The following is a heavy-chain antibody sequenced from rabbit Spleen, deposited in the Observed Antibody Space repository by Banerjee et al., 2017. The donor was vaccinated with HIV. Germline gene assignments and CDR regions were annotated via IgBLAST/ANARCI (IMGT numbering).Heavy chain of an antibody. D-gene: IGHD8-1*01. CDR3: ARDGAGGSYFAL. J-gene: IGHJ6*01. Sequence: QEQLVESGGGLVQPGGSLKVSCKASGFDFSGYGVSWVRQAPGKGLEWIGYIDPVFGITYYANWVNGRFSISRENAQNTVFLQMTSLTAADTATYFCARDGAGGSYFALWGQGTLVTVS. V-gene: IGHV1S47*01. CDR2: IDPVFGIT. CDR1: GFDFSGYG.